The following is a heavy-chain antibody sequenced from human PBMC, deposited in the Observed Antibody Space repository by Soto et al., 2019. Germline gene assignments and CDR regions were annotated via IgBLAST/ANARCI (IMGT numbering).Heavy chain of an antibody. CDR2: ISPYNGNT. J-gene: IGHJ4*02. V-gene: IGHV1-18*04. Sequence: QVQLVQSGAEVKIPGASVKVSCKASGYTFTTYGISWVRPAPGQGLEWMGWISPYNGNTIYAQRFQGRVSMTTDTSTTTAHMELRSLRVDDTAMYYCARVSATGRPFDYWGQGTLVTVSS. CDR1: GYTFTTYG. D-gene: IGHD6-13*01. CDR3: ARVSATGRPFDY.